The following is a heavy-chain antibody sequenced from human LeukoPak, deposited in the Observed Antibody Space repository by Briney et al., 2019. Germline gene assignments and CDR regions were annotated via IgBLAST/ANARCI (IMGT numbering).Heavy chain of an antibody. V-gene: IGHV3-23*01. CDR2: ISGSGGST. CDR3: AKAKKYCSGGSCYYFDY. D-gene: IGHD2-15*01. CDR1: GFTFSSYA. Sequence: GGSLRLSCAASGFTFSSYAMSWVRQAPGKGLEWVSAISGSGGSTYYADSVKGRFTISRDNSKNTLYLQMNSLRAEVTAVYYCAKAKKYCSGGSCYYFDYWGQGTLVTVFS. J-gene: IGHJ4*02.